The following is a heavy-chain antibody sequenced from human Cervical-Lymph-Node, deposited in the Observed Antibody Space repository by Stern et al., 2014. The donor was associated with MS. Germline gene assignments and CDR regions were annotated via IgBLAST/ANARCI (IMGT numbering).Heavy chain of an antibody. CDR1: GFTFSGYI. Sequence: EVQLLESGGGLVKPGGSLRLSCAASGFTFSGYIMNWVRQAPGKGLEWVSSISRSNSNIYDADSVQGRFTSSRDNAKNSLYLQVNSLRAEDTAVYYCARSTLEMATIGWYFDLWGRGTLVTVSS. D-gene: IGHD5-24*01. CDR3: ARSTLEMATIGWYFDL. CDR2: ISRSNSNI. J-gene: IGHJ2*01. V-gene: IGHV3-21*01.